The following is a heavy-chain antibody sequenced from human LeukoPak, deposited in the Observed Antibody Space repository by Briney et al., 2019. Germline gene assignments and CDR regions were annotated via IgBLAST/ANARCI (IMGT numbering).Heavy chain of an antibody. CDR1: GFTFSSYG. V-gene: IGHV3-30*18. J-gene: IGHJ6*02. CDR2: ISFDGSYT. D-gene: IGHD3-22*01. Sequence: RGSLRLSCAASGFTFSSYGMHWVRQAPGEGLEWVAAISFDGSYTYYADSVKGRFTISRDNSKNTLNLQMNSLRDEDTAVYCCAKANYYDSSGLSDSHYYGMDVWGQGTTVTVSS. CDR3: AKANYYDSSGLSDSHYYGMDV.